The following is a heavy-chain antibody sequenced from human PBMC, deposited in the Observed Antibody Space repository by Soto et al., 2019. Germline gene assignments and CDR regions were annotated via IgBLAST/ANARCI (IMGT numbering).Heavy chain of an antibody. V-gene: IGHV3-74*01. J-gene: IGHJ6*03. Sequence: PGGSLSLSCVAAGFTFSSAAMNWVRQAPGKGLEWVSIISDTGSRTRYADSVKGRFTISRDNAKNTLYLQMNSLRAEDTAVYYCARGTYSSSSNPYYYYYMDVWGKGTTVTVSS. CDR1: GFTFSSAA. CDR3: ARGTYSSSSNPYYYYYMDV. D-gene: IGHD6-13*01. CDR2: ISDTGSRT.